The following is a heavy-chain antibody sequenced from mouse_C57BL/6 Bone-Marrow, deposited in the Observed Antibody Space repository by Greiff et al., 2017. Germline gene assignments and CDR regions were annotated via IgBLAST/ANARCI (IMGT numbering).Heavy chain of an antibody. V-gene: IGHV1-75*01. J-gene: IGHJ4*01. CDR2: IFPGSGST. Sequence: QVQLQQSGPELVKPGASVKISCKASGYTFTDYYINWVKQRPGQGLEWIGWIFPGSGSTYYNEKFKGKATLTVDKSSSTAYMLRSSLTSEDSAVYFCARRRSPYAMDYWGQGTSVTVSS. CDR1: GYTFTDYY. CDR3: ARRRSPYAMDY.